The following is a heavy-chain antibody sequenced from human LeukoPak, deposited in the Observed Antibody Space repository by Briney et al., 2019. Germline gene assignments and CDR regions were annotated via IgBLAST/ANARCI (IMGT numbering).Heavy chain of an antibody. D-gene: IGHD4/OR15-4a*01. V-gene: IGHV3-53*01. CDR1: GFTFSTSV. CDR2: IYSGGST. J-gene: IGHJ4*02. Sequence: PGGSLRLSCAASGFTFSTSVMHWVRQAPGKGLEWVSFIYSGGSTYYADSVKGRFTISRDNSKNTLYLQMNSLRADDTAVYYCARRAGAYSHPYDYWGQGTLVTVSS. CDR3: ARRAGAYSHPYDY.